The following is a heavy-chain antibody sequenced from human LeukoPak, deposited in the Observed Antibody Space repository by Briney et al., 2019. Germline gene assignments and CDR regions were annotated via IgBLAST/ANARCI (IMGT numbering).Heavy chain of an antibody. CDR3: ARDLRQRDWYFDL. CDR1: GGSISSYY. Sequence: PSETLSLTCTVSGGSISSYYWGWIRQPAGKGLEWIGRIYTSGSTNYNPSLKSRVTMSVDTSKNQFSLKLSSVTAADTAVYYCARDLRQRDWYFDLWGRGTLVTVSS. CDR2: IYTSGST. J-gene: IGHJ2*01. V-gene: IGHV4-4*07.